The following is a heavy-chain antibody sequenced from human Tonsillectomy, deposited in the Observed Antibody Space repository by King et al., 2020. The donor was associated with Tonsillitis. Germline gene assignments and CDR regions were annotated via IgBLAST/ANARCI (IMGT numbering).Heavy chain of an antibody. CDR3: ARTFWSGYYDAFDI. Sequence: VQLQESGPGLVKPSETLSLTCTVSGGSISSYYWSWLRQPPGKGLEWIGYIYYSGSTNYNPSLKSRVTISVDTSKNQFSLKLSSVTAADTAVYYCARTFWSGYYDAFDIWGQGTMVSVSS. CDR1: GGSISSYY. J-gene: IGHJ3*02. D-gene: IGHD3-3*01. CDR2: IYYSGST. V-gene: IGHV4-59*01.